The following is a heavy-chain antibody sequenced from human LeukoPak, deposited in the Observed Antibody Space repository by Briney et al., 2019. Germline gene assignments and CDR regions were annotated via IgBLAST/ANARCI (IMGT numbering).Heavy chain of an antibody. CDR2: IYHSGST. CDR1: GGSISSYY. CDR3: ARISSVWYFDL. J-gene: IGHJ2*01. Sequence: SETLSLTCTVSGGSISSYYWSWIRQPPGKGLEWIGEIYHSGSTNYNPSLESRVTISVDKSKNQFSLKLSSVTAADTAVYYCARISSVWYFDLWGRGTLVTVSS. V-gene: IGHV4-59*12. D-gene: IGHD6-6*01.